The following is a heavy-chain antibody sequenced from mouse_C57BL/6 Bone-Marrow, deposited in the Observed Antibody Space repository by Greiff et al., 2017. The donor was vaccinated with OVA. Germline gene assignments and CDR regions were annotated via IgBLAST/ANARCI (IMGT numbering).Heavy chain of an antibody. CDR1: GFDFSSYW. V-gene: IGHV4-1*01. CDR2: INPDSSTI. J-gene: IGHJ1*03. Sequence: EVQLVESGGGLVQPGGSLKLSCAASGFDFSSYWMSWVRRGPGKGLEWIGEINPDSSTINYAPSLKEKFIITRDNAKNTLYLQMSKVRSEDTALYYCSRPHYYGSSHWDFDVWGTGTTVTVSS. D-gene: IGHD1-1*01. CDR3: SRPHYYGSSHWDFDV.